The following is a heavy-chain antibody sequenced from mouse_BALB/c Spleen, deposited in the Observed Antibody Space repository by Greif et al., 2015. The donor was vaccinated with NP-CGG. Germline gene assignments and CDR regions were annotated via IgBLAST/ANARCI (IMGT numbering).Heavy chain of an antibody. V-gene: IGHV1S127*01. CDR2: IDPSDSYT. J-gene: IGHJ2*01. CDR3: TRSDGYVGDYFDY. D-gene: IGHD1-2*01. Sequence: QVQLQQPGAELVKPGASVKMSCKASGYTFTSYWMHWVKQRPGQGLEWIGVIDPSDSYTSYNQKFKGKATLTVDTSSSTAYMQLSSLTSEDSAVYYCTRSDGYVGDYFDYWGQGTTLTVSS. CDR1: GYTFTSYW.